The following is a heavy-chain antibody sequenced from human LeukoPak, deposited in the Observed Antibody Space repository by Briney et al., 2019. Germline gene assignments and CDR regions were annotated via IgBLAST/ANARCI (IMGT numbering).Heavy chain of an antibody. CDR2: IKSKTDGGTT. J-gene: IGHJ4*02. V-gene: IGHV3-15*01. CDR3: TTDLFPYSSGWLIDY. CDR1: GFTFSNAW. D-gene: IGHD6-19*01. Sequence: GGSLRLSCAASGFTFSNAWMSWVRQAPGKGLEWVGRIKSKTDGGTTDYAAPVKGRFTISRDDSKNTLYLQMYSLKTEDTAVYYCTTDLFPYSSGWLIDYWGQGTLVTVSS.